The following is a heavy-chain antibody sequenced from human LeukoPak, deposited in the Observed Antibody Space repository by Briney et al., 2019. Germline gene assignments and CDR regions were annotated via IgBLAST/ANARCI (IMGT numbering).Heavy chain of an antibody. J-gene: IGHJ4*02. Sequence: GEPLKISCTGSGYTFTSYWIGWVRQMPGKGLEWMGIIYPGDSDTRYSPSFQGQVTISADKSISTAYLQWSSLKASDTAMYYCARHRYCSGGSCYPDYWGQGTLVTVSS. CDR3: ARHRYCSGGSCYPDY. CDR1: GYTFTSYW. D-gene: IGHD2-15*01. V-gene: IGHV5-51*01. CDR2: IYPGDSDT.